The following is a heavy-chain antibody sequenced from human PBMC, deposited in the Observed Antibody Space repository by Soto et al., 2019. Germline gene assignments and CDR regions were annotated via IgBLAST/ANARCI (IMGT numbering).Heavy chain of an antibody. Sequence: GGSLRLSCAASGFTFSSYAMSWVRQAPGKGLEWVSAISGSGGSTYYADSVKGRFTISRDNSKNTLYLQMNSLRAEDTAVYYCAKDLKQWRNAYYYYGMDVWGQGTTVTVSS. V-gene: IGHV3-23*01. J-gene: IGHJ6*02. CDR2: ISGSGGST. D-gene: IGHD6-19*01. CDR3: AKDLKQWRNAYYYYGMDV. CDR1: GFTFSSYA.